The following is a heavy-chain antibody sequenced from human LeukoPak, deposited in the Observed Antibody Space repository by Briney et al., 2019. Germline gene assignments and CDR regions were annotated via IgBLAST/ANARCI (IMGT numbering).Heavy chain of an antibody. V-gene: IGHV3-23*01. CDR2: ITGSGTST. Sequence: QPGGSLRLSCAASGFTFYSYAMSWVRQAPGKGLEWVSAITGSGTSTHYADSVEGRFTISRDNAKNSLYLQMSSLRAEDTAVYYCAKDVGLRPYSGSSCHYWGQGTLVTVSS. D-gene: IGHD1-26*01. J-gene: IGHJ4*02. CDR1: GFTFYSYA. CDR3: AKDVGLRPYSGSSCHY.